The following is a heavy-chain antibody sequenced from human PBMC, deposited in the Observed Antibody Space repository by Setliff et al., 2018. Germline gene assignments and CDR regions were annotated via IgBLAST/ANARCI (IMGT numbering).Heavy chain of an antibody. CDR2: INHSGST. CDR1: GGSFSGYY. V-gene: IGHV4-34*01. D-gene: IGHD6-19*01. Sequence: ASETLSLTCAVYGGSFSGYYWSWIRQPPGKGLEWIGEINHSGSTNYNPYLKSRVTISVDTSKNQFSLKLSSVTAADMAVYYCAREQWLDPPGYYYMDVWAKGTTVTVSS. CDR3: AREQWLDPPGYYYMDV. J-gene: IGHJ6*03.